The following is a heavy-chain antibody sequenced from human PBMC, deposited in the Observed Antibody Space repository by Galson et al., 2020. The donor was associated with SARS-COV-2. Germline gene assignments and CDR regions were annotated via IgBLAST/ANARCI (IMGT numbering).Heavy chain of an antibody. D-gene: IGHD3-3*01. V-gene: IGHV1-8*01. J-gene: IGHJ4*02. Sequence: VTVPCKASRYTFNSYDLHWVRQATGQGLEWMGWMNPNTGNTGYAQQFQGRVTMTRNTSISTAYMELSSLRSEDTAVYYGARPYYDFWSGYLYFFDYWGQGTLVTVSS. CDR2: MNPNTGNT. CDR3: ARPYYDFWSGYLYFFDY. CDR1: RYTFNSYD.